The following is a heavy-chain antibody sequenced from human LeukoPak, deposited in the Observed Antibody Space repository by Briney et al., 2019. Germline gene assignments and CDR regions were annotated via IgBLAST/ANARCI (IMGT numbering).Heavy chain of an antibody. V-gene: IGHV3-9*01. CDR3: AKDWDGSGGTYYFDY. CDR1: GFTFDDYA. Sequence: GRSLRLSCAASGFTFDDYAMHWVLQAPGKGLEWFSGISWNSGSIGYADSVKGRFTISRDNAKNSLYLQMNSLRAEDTALYYCAKDWDGSGGTYYFDYWGQGTLVTVSS. CDR2: ISWNSGSI. J-gene: IGHJ4*02. D-gene: IGHD3-10*01.